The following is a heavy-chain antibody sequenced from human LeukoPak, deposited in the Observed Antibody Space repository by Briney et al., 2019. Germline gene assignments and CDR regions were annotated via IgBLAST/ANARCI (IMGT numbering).Heavy chain of an antibody. D-gene: IGHD3-10*01. Sequence: PSETLSLTCTVSGGSISSYYWSWVRQAPGKGLEWVSGINWNGGSTGYADSVKGRFTISRDNAKNSLYLQMNSLRAEDTALYYCARVITIDAFDIWGQGTMVTVSS. CDR3: ARVITIDAFDI. CDR1: GGSISSYY. J-gene: IGHJ3*02. CDR2: INWNGGST. V-gene: IGHV3-20*04.